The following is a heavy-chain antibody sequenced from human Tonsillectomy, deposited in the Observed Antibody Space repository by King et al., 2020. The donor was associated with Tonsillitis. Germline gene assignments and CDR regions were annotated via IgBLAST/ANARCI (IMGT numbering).Heavy chain of an antibody. D-gene: IGHD7-27*01. CDR3: GGLTGFDY. CDR1: GFTFSSYG. CDR2: ISYDGSNK. J-gene: IGHJ4*02. V-gene: IGHV3-33*05. Sequence: VQLVESGGGVVXPGRSLRLSCAASGFTFSSYGMHWVRQAPGKGLEWVAVISYDGSNKYYADSVKSRFTISRDNSKNTLYLQMNSLRAEDTAVYYCGGLTGFDYWGQGTLVTVSS.